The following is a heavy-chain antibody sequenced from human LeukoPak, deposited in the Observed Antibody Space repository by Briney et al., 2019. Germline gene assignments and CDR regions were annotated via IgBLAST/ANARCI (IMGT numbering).Heavy chain of an antibody. CDR1: GFTFSNYA. CDR2: ISGSGGDT. V-gene: IGHV3-23*01. J-gene: IGHJ4*02. CDR3: ARGDGSFDY. Sequence: GGSLRLSCAASGFTFSNYAMNWVRQAPGKGLEWVSAISGSGGDTYYADSVKGRFTISRDNSKNTLYLQMNSLRAEDTAVYYCARGDGSFDYWGQGILVTVSS. D-gene: IGHD5-24*01.